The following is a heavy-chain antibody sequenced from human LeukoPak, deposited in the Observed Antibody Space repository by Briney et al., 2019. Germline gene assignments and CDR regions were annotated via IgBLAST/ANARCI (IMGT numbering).Heavy chain of an antibody. J-gene: IGHJ4*02. CDR3: ATDLAQGYFGS. CDR2: IKIKDVAPTT. Sequence: GGSLRLSCAASGFTFSYVGMGWGRQAPGKGLEWVSRIKIKDVAPTTDYAAPVKGRFTISRDDSKTSLYLQMDSLKTEDPAVYYCATDLAQGYFGSWGQGTLVTVSS. D-gene: IGHD2/OR15-2a*01. CDR1: GFTFSYVG. V-gene: IGHV3-15*01.